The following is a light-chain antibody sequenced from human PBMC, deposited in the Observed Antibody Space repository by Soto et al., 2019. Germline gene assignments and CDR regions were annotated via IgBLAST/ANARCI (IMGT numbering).Light chain of an antibody. CDR2: ASS. J-gene: IGKJ4*01. CDR1: QSSGSNF. CDR3: QQYGSSVT. V-gene: IGKV3-20*01. Sequence: DIVLTQSPGTLSLSPGERATLSCKTSQSSGSNFLAWYQHKPGQAPRLLIYASSNRATGIPDRFTGSASGTDFTLTINRLEPEDFAVYYCQQYGSSVTFGGGTKVEIK.